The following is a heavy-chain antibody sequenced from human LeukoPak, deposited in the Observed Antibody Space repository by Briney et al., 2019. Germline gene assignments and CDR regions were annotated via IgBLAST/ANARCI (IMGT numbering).Heavy chain of an antibody. Sequence: GGSLRLSCAASGFTFSSYGMNWVGQAPGRGLEGVAVISYDGSNKYYADSVKGRFTISRDNSKNTLYLQMNSLRAEDTAVYYCAKGDIVAISGYWGQGTLVTVSS. CDR1: GFTFSSYG. D-gene: IGHD5-12*01. V-gene: IGHV3-30*18. CDR2: ISYDGSNK. J-gene: IGHJ4*02. CDR3: AKGDIVAISGY.